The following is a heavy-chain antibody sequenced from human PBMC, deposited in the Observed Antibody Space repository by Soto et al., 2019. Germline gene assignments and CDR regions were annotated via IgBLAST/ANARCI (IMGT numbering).Heavy chain of an antibody. CDR3: ARRVGHWGAFDI. CDR2: ISSSSSYI. D-gene: IGHD3-16*01. CDR1: GFTFSSYS. J-gene: IGHJ3*02. Sequence: EVQLVESGGGLVKPGGSLRLSCAASGFTFSSYSMNWVRQAPGKGLEWVSSISSSSSYIYYADSVKGRFTISRDNAKNSLYLQLNSLRAEDTAVYYYARRVGHWGAFDIWGQGTMVTVSS. V-gene: IGHV3-21*01.